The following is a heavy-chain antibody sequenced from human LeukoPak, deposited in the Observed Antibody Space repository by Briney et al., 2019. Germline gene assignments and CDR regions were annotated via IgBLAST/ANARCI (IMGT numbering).Heavy chain of an antibody. CDR3: ATRRYSGYDGEGNFDY. V-gene: IGHV1-24*01. D-gene: IGHD5-12*01. CDR1: GYTLTELS. CDR2: FDPEDGET. J-gene: IGHJ4*02. Sequence: ASVKVSCKVSGYTLTELSMHWVRQAPGKGLEWMGSFDPEDGETIYAQKFQGRVTMTEDTSTDTAYMELSSLRSEDTAVYYCATRRYSGYDGEGNFDYWGQGTLVTVSS.